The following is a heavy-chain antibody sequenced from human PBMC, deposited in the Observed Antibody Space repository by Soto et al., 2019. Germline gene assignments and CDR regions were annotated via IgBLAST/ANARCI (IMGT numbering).Heavy chain of an antibody. CDR3: ARDLAHGDYGYFDY. CDR2: IYYSGST. D-gene: IGHD4-17*01. V-gene: IGHV4-30-4*01. J-gene: IGHJ4*02. Sequence: HSETLSLSCTVSGGSISSGDYYWSWIRQPPGKGLEWIGCIYYSGSTYYNPSLKSRVTISVDTSKNQFSLKLSSVTAADTAVYYCARDLAHGDYGYFDYWGQGTLVTVS. CDR1: GGSISSGDYY.